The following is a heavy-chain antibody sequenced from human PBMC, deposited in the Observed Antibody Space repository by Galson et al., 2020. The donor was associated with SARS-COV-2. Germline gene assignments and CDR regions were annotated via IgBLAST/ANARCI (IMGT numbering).Heavy chain of an antibody. V-gene: IGHV4-31*03. J-gene: IGHJ6*02. Sequence: ASDTLSLTCTVSGGSISSGGYYWSWIRQHPGKGLEWIGYIYYSGSTYYNPSLKSRVTISVDTSKNQFSLKLSSVTAADTAVYYCAGAKVLRYFDWLLWDYGMDVWGQGTTVTVS. CDR2: IYYSGST. CDR3: AGAKVLRYFDWLLWDYGMDV. CDR1: GGSISSGGYY. D-gene: IGHD3-9*01.